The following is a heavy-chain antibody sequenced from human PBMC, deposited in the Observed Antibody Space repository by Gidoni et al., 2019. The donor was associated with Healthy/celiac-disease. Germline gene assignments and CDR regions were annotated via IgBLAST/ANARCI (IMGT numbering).Heavy chain of an antibody. Sequence: EVQLVESGGGLVKPGRSLRLSCTASGFTFGDYAMSWFRQAPGKGLEWVGFIRSKAYGGTTEYAASVKGRFTISRDDSKSIAYLQMNSLKTEDTAVYYCGPYSGYQTPHNWFDPWGQGTLVTVSS. CDR1: GFTFGDYA. D-gene: IGHD5-12*01. CDR2: IRSKAYGGTT. CDR3: GPYSGYQTPHNWFDP. J-gene: IGHJ5*02. V-gene: IGHV3-49*05.